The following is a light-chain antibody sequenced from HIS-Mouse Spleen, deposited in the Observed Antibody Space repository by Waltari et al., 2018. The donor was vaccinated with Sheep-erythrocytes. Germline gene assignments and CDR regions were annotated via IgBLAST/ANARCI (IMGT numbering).Light chain of an antibody. Sequence: QSALTQPPSASGSPGQSVTISCTGTSSDVGGYNYVSWYQQHPGKAPKHMIYEVSKRPSGVRDRFSGSKSGNTASLTVSGLQAEDEADYYCSSYAGSNNWVFGGGTKLTVL. V-gene: IGLV2-8*01. J-gene: IGLJ3*02. CDR1: SSDVGGYNY. CDR3: SSYAGSNNWV. CDR2: EVS.